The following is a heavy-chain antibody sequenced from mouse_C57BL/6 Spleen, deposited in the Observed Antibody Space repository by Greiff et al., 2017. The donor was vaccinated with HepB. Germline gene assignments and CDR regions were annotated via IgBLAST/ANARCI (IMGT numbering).Heavy chain of an antibody. V-gene: IGHV14-4*01. CDR2: IDPENGDT. D-gene: IGHD2-5*01. Sequence: VQLQQSGAELVRPGASVKLSCTASGFNIKDDYMHWVKQRPEQGLEWIGWIDPENGDTEYASKFQGKATITADTSSNTAYLQLSSLTSEDTAVYYCTTPPYYSNVQGYFDVWGTGTTVTVSS. J-gene: IGHJ1*03. CDR3: TTPPYYSNVQGYFDV. CDR1: GFNIKDDY.